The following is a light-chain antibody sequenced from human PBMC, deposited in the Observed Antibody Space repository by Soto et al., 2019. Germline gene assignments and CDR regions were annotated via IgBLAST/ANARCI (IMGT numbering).Light chain of an antibody. CDR3: SSYTSSSTLV. V-gene: IGLV2-14*01. J-gene: IGLJ2*01. CDR1: SSDVGGYNY. Sequence: QSVLTQPASVSGSPGQSITISCTGTSSDVGGYNYVSWYQLHPGKAPKLMIHEVSERPSGVSNRFSGSKSGNTASLTISGLQAEDEADYYCSSYTSSSTLVFGGGTKVTV. CDR2: EVS.